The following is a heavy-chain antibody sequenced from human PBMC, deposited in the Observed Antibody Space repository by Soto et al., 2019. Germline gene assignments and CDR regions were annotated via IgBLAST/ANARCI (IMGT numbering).Heavy chain of an antibody. Sequence: XGPTLVNPTQPLTLTCTFSGFALSTSVVGVGWIRQSPGKALEWVALIYWNDDKRYSPSLKSRLTITKDTSKNQVVLTLTNMDPVDTATYYCAHTLSSADYVSWYFDLWGRGTLVTVSS. J-gene: IGHJ2*01. CDR2: IYWNDDK. D-gene: IGHD3-16*01. CDR1: GFALSTSVVG. CDR3: AHTLSSADYVSWYFDL. V-gene: IGHV2-5*01.